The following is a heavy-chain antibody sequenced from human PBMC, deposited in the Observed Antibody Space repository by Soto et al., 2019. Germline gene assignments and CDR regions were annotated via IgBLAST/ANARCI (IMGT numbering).Heavy chain of an antibody. CDR2: IYYSGST. CDR1: GGSISSYY. D-gene: IGHD2-21*01. Sequence: QVQLQESGPGLVKPSETLSLTCTVSGGSISSYYWSWIRQPPGKGLEWIGYIYYSGSTNYNPSLKSRVTISVDTSKNQFSLKLSSVTAADTAVYYCARGVRGWFDPWGQGTLVTVSS. CDR3: ARGVRGWFDP. J-gene: IGHJ5*02. V-gene: IGHV4-59*01.